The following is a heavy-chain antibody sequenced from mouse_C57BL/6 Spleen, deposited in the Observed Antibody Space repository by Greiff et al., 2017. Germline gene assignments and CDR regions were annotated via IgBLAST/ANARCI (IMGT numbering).Heavy chain of an antibody. J-gene: IGHJ2*01. CDR1: GYTFTSYW. Sequence: VQLQQPGTELVKPGASVKLSCTASGYTFTSYWMHWVKLRPGQGLEWIGNINPSNGGTIYNEKFKSKATLTVDKSSSTAYMQLSSLTSEDSAVDYCARSQVRHQGYYFDYWGQGTTLTVSS. CDR2: INPSNGGT. V-gene: IGHV1-53*01. D-gene: IGHD3-2*02. CDR3: ARSQVRHQGYYFDY.